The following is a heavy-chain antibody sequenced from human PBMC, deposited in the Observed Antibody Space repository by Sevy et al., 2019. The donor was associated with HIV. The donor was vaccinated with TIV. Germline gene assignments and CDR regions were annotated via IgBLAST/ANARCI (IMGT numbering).Heavy chain of an antibody. Sequence: ASVKVSCKASGYTFTNYGFCWVRQAPGQGLEGMGWISAYNGNTNYAQKFQGRVTMTTDTSTSTAYMELRSLRSDDTALYYCARSTAGFEDFYYGMDVWGQGTTVTVSS. CDR1: GYTFTNYG. V-gene: IGHV1-18*01. J-gene: IGHJ6*02. CDR3: ARSTAGFEDFYYGMDV. CDR2: ISAYNGNT. D-gene: IGHD3-10*01.